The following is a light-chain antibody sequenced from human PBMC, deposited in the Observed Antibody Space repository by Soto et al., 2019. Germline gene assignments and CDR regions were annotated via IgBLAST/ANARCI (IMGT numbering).Light chain of an antibody. CDR1: QSVSSSS. V-gene: IGKV3-20*01. CDR2: GAS. CDR3: QHYGTSLYT. J-gene: IGKJ2*01. Sequence: EIVLTQSPGTLSLSPGERATLSCRASQSVSSSSLAWYQQKSGQAPRLLIYGASSRATGIPDRFSGSGSGTDFTLTISRLEPEDFAVYYCQHYGTSLYTFGQGTKLEIK.